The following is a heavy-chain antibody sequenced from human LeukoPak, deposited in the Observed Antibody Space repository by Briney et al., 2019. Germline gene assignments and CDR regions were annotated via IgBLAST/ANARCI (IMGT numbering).Heavy chain of an antibody. Sequence: GASVKVSCKASGYTFSGYYIHWVRQAPGHGLEWMGWINPNSGGTDFAQKFQGRVSLTRDTSISTAHMEVTRLTSDDTAVYYCASTIGVFGGFDYWGQGTLVTVSS. J-gene: IGHJ4*02. CDR2: INPNSGGT. CDR1: GYTFSGYY. V-gene: IGHV1-2*02. CDR3: ASTIGVFGGFDY. D-gene: IGHD3-16*01.